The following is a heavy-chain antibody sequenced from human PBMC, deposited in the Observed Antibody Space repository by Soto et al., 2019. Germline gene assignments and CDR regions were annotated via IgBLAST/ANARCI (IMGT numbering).Heavy chain of an antibody. Sequence: GWSLGLSCAASGFTVSSNYMSWVRQAPGKGLEWVSVIYSGGSTYYADSVKGRFTISRDNSKNTLYLQMNSLRAEDTAVYYCAVLNSLDYWGQGTLVTVSP. CDR2: IYSGGST. CDR1: GFTVSSNY. V-gene: IGHV3-53*01. D-gene: IGHD1-1*01. CDR3: AVLNSLDY. J-gene: IGHJ4*02.